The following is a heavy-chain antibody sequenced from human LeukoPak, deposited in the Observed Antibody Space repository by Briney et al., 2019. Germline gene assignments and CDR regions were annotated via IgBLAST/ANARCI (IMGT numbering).Heavy chain of an antibody. CDR3: ARGRGVVVPAAIWFDP. V-gene: IGHV4-59*01. CDR1: GGSISSYY. J-gene: IGHJ5*02. CDR2: IYYSRST. Sequence: SETLSLTCTVSGGSISSYYWSWIRQPTGKGLEWIGYIYYSRSTNYNPSLKSRVTISVDTSKNQFSLKLSSVTAADTAVYYCARGRGVVVPAAIWFDPWGQGTLVTVSS. D-gene: IGHD2-2*01.